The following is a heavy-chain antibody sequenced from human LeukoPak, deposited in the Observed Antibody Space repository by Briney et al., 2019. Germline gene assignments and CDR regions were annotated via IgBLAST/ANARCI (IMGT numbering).Heavy chain of an antibody. CDR1: GITFSSYS. CDR3: ARDGVRGFTATTPFDY. V-gene: IGHV3-21*01. J-gene: IGHJ4*02. CDR2: IGISSNNI. Sequence: AGGSLRLSCAASGITFSSYSMNWVRQTPGKGLEWVSSIGISSNNIYYADSVKGRFTISRDNAKNSLSLQMNSLRVEDTAVYYCARDGVRGFTATTPFDYWGPGTLVTVSS. D-gene: IGHD4-17*01.